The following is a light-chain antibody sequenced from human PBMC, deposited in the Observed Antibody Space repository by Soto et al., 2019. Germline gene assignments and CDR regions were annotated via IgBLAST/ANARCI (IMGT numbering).Light chain of an antibody. J-gene: IGKJ1*01. V-gene: IGKV1-12*01. CDR2: AAS. Sequence: DIQMTQSPSSVSASIGDRVTITCRASQDIGRRLAWFQQKPGKAPKYLIQAASSLQGGVPSTFSGSESGTDFTLTINTLHPEDFATYYCLQVYSFPRTFGQGTKVEIK. CDR3: LQVYSFPRT. CDR1: QDIGRR.